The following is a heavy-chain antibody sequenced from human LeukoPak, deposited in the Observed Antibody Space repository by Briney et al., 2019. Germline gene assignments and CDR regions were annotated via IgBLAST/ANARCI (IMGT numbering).Heavy chain of an antibody. Sequence: GSSVKVSCKASGGTFSSHAISWVRQAPGQGLEWMGRIIPILGIANYAQKFQGRVTITADKSTSTAYMELSSLRSEDTAVYYCARDSMVRGVTTYGMDVWGQGTTVTVSS. CDR2: IIPILGIA. J-gene: IGHJ6*02. CDR1: GGTFSSHA. V-gene: IGHV1-69*04. CDR3: ARDSMVRGVTTYGMDV. D-gene: IGHD3-10*01.